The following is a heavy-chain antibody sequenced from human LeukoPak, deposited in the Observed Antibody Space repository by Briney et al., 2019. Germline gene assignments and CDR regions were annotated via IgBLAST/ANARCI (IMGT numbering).Heavy chain of an antibody. CDR1: GFTFSSDW. CDR3: SRDRRD. V-gene: IGHV3-74*01. CDR2: INRDGSIA. J-gene: IGHJ4*02. Sequence: PGGSLRLSCAASGFTFSSDWMHWVRQAPGKGLVWVSRINRDGSIANYADSVKGRFTISRGNAKNTLDLQMNSLRAEDTAVYYCSRDRRDWGQGTLVTVSS.